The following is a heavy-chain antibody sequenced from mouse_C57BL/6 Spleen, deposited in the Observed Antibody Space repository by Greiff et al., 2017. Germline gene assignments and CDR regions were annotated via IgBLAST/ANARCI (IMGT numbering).Heavy chain of an antibody. J-gene: IGHJ4*01. CDR3: ARDCDGYYGGFYAMDY. CDR1: GFTFSDYY. Sequence: EVKVVESEGGLVQPGSSMKLSCTASGFTFSDYYMAWVRQVPEKGLEWVANINYDGSSTYYLDSLKSRFIISRDNAKNILYLQRSSLKSEDTATYYCARDCDGYYGGFYAMDYWGQGTSVTVSS. CDR2: INYDGSST. D-gene: IGHD2-3*01. V-gene: IGHV5-16*01.